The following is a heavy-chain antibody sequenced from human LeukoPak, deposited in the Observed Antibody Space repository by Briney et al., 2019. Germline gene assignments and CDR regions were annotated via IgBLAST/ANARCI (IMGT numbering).Heavy chain of an antibody. CDR2: FSSSGST. Sequence: SETLSLTCTVSGGSISSNTYYWGWIRQPPGKGLEWIGSFSSSGSTYYNPSLNSRFTISVDTSKSYFSLKLSSVTAADTAVYYCARGEDVSGYRTDCWGQGTLVTVSS. CDR3: ARGEDVSGYRTDC. CDR1: GGSISSNTYY. J-gene: IGHJ4*02. D-gene: IGHD3-3*01. V-gene: IGHV4-39*02.